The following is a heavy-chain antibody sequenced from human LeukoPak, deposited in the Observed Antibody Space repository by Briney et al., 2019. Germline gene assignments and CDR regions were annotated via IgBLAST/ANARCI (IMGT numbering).Heavy chain of an antibody. J-gene: IGHJ3*02. CDR2: MSYDGNNE. D-gene: IGHD7-27*01. CDR1: GFTFSSYT. CDR3: ARDNWGTPSGVDGFDI. V-gene: IGHV3-30-3*01. Sequence: SLRLSWAASGFTFSSYTMHLGRETPDKGVELGALMSYDGNNEYDSDSVNGRFTISRDNSKNTLLLQMTSLTAEDTAVYYCARDNWGTPSGVDGFDIWGQGPMVPVSS.